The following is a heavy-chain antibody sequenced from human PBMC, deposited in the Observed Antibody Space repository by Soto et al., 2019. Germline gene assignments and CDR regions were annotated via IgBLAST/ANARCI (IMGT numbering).Heavy chain of an antibody. CDR3: AKNQGVELVPLATVDWFDP. V-gene: IGHV3-23*01. CDR1: GFIFENFG. J-gene: IGHJ5*02. D-gene: IGHD1-26*01. Sequence: GGSLRLSCAASGFIFENFGMSWVRQAPGKGLEWISSTSGSGFKKYYADSVKGRFTISRDNSKSAVYLELNNLSAEDTAVYHCAKNQGVELVPLATVDWFDPWGQGSVVTVSS. CDR2: TSGSGFKK.